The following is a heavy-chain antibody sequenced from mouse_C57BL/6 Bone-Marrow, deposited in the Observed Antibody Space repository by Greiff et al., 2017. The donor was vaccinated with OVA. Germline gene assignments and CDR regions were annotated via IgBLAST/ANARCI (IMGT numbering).Heavy chain of an antibody. J-gene: IGHJ3*01. CDR3: ARWDGYYPFAK. V-gene: IGHV1-63*01. CDR2: IYPGGGYT. D-gene: IGHD2-3*01. Sequence: VQLQQSGAELVRPGTSVKMSCKASGYTFTNYWIGWAKQRPGHGLEWIGDIYPGGGYTNYNEKFKGKATLTADKSSSTAYMQFSSLTSEDSAIYYCARWDGYYPFAKWGQGTLVTGSA. CDR1: GYTFTNYW.